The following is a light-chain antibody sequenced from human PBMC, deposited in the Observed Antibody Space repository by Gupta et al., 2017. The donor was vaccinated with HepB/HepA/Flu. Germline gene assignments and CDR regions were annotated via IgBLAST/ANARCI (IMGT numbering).Light chain of an antibody. CDR2: GAS. V-gene: IGKV3-15*01. CDR3: QQYNNWPET. CDR1: QSVSSN. Sequence: FITQPPATLSVSPGERATLSCRASQSVSSNLAWYQQKPGQAPRLLIYGASTRATGIPARFSGSGSGTEFTLTISSLQSEDFAVYYCQQYNNWPETFGQGTKVEIK. J-gene: IGKJ1*01.